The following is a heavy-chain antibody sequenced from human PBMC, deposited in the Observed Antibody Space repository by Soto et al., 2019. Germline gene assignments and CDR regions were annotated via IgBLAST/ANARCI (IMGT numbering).Heavy chain of an antibody. D-gene: IGHD3-3*01. Sequence: GASVKVSCKASGYTFTNYGLSWVRQAPGQGLEWMGWITVYSGTTDHVQKFRGRVSMTTDTSTNTAYMELASLRSDDTAVYYCARPQRSDDVKNAFDLWGQGTMGTVSS. CDR3: ARPQRSDDVKNAFDL. CDR2: ITVYSGTT. J-gene: IGHJ3*01. CDR1: GYTFTNYG. V-gene: IGHV1-18*04.